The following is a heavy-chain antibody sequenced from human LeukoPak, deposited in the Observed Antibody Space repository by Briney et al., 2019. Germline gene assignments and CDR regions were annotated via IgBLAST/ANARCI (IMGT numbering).Heavy chain of an antibody. J-gene: IGHJ5*02. D-gene: IGHD3-9*01. CDR3: ARGAGYDILTGYSEQNWFDP. Sequence: KASETLSLTCTVSGGSISSYYWSWVRQPPGKGLEWIGFVYYTGSTNYSPSLKSRVTISVDTSKNQFSLKPRSVTAADTAVYYCARGAGYDILTGYSEQNWFDPWGQGTLVTVSS. V-gene: IGHV4-59*01. CDR1: GGSISSYY. CDR2: VYYTGST.